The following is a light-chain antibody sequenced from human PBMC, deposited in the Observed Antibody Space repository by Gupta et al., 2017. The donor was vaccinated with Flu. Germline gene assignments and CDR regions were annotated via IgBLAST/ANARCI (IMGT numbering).Light chain of an antibody. CDR1: SSNSGAGYD. CDR2: GNS. V-gene: IGLV1-40*01. CDR3: QSYDSSMNGWV. J-gene: IGLJ3*02. Sequence: QSVLTQPPSVSGAPGQRVTISCTGSSSNSGAGYDVHWYQQLPGTAPKLLIYGNSSRPSGVPDRFSGSKSGTSASLTITGLQAEDEADYYCQSYDSSMNGWVFGGGTKLTVL.